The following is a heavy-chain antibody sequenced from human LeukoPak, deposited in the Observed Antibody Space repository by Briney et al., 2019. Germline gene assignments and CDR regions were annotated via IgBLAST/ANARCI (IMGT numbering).Heavy chain of an antibody. V-gene: IGHV1-46*01. D-gene: IGHD6-6*01. CDR2: INPSGGST. CDR3: ARSIAARRGQGNGDY. J-gene: IGHJ4*02. Sequence: GASVKVSCKASGYTFTSYYMHWVRQAPGQGLEWMGIINPSGGSTSYAQKFQGRVTMTRDTSTSTVYMELSSLRSEDTAVYYCARSIAARRGQGNGDYWGQGTLVTVSS. CDR1: GYTFTSYY.